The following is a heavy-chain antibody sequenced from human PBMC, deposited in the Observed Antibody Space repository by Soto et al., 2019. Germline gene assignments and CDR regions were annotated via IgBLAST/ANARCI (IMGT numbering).Heavy chain of an antibody. CDR3: ARGSKGVTTLLS. CDR1: GYTFTSYA. Sequence: QVQLVQSGAEVKKPGASVKVSCKASGYTFTSYAMHWVRQAPGQRLEWMGWINAGNGNTKYSQKFQGRVTITRDTSASTAYTELSSLRSEDTAVYYCARGSKGVTTLLSWGQGTLVTVSS. CDR2: INAGNGNT. V-gene: IGHV1-3*01. D-gene: IGHD4-17*01. J-gene: IGHJ5*02.